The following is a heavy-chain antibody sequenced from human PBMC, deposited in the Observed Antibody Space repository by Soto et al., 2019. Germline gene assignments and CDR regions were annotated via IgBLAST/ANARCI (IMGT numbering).Heavy chain of an antibody. D-gene: IGHD4-17*01. CDR1: GGSIISTSYY. V-gene: IGHV4-39*07. Sequence: TSETLSLTCTVSGGSIISTSYYWGWIRQHPGKGLEWIGSIFYSGNTYYNPSLKSRVTISVDTSKNQFSLTLSSVTAADTAVYYCARDLKGYGGFDYWGQGTLVTVSS. CDR2: IFYSGNT. J-gene: IGHJ4*02. CDR3: ARDLKGYGGFDY.